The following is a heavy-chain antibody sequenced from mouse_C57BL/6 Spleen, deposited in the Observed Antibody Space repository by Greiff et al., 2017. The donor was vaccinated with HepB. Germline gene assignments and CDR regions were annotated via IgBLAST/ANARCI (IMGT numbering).Heavy chain of an antibody. CDR2: ISNLAYSI. J-gene: IGHJ3*01. CDR1: GFTFSDYG. Sequence: EVKVEESGGGLVQPGGSLKLSCAASGFTFSDYGMAWVRQAPRKGPEWVAFISNLAYSIYYADTVTGRFTISRENAKNTLYLEMSSLRSEDTAMYYCARGGCDYDDWFAYWGQGTRVTVSA. CDR3: ARGGCDYDDWFAY. D-gene: IGHD2-4*01. V-gene: IGHV5-15*04.